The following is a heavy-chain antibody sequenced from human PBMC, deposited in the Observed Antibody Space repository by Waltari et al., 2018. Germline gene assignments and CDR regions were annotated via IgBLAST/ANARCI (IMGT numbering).Heavy chain of an antibody. CDR3: ARSKLRRPYFDY. J-gene: IGHJ4*02. D-gene: IGHD4-17*01. Sequence: QVQLQQWGAGLLKPSETLSLTCAVYGGSFSGYYWGWTRQPPGKGLEWIGEINHSGSTNYNPSLKSRVTISVDTSKNQFSLKLSSVTAADTAVYYCARSKLRRPYFDYWGQGTLVTVSS. V-gene: IGHV4-34*01. CDR2: INHSGST. CDR1: GGSFSGYY.